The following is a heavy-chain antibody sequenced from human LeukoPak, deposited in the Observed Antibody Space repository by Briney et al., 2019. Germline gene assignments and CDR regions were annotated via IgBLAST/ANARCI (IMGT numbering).Heavy chain of an antibody. J-gene: IGHJ5*02. V-gene: IGHV1-69*02. CDR2: IIPILGIA. Sequence: APVTVSCTASGGTFSSYTISWVRQAPGQGLEWMGRIIPILGIANSAQKFQGRVTITADKSTSTAYMELSSLRSEDTAVYYCARGGRYCSSTSCLGFWFDPWGQGTLVTVSS. D-gene: IGHD2-2*01. CDR1: GGTFSSYT. CDR3: ARGGRYCSSTSCLGFWFDP.